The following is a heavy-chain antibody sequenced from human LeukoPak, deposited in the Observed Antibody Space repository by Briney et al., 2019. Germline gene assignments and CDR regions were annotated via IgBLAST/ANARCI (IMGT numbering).Heavy chain of an antibody. Sequence: PGGSLRLSCAASGFTFSSYSMNWVRQAPGKGLEWVAVIWYDGSNKYYADSVKGRFTISRDNSKNTLYLQMNSLRAEDTAVYYCARDREYLPDYWGQGTLVTVSS. V-gene: IGHV3-33*08. CDR1: GFTFSSYS. D-gene: IGHD2-2*01. J-gene: IGHJ4*02. CDR3: ARDREYLPDY. CDR2: IWYDGSNK.